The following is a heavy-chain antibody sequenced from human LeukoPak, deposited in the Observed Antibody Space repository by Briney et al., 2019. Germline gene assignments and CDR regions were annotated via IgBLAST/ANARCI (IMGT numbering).Heavy chain of an antibody. CDR2: INSGTNNI. D-gene: IGHD1-26*01. Sequence: PGGSLRLSCAASGFTFKAYSMNWVRRAPGKGLKWISHINSGTNNIYYADSVKGRFTISRDNAKNSLYLQMNSLRAEDTAVYYCARESVGATSGLDYWGQGTLVTVSS. CDR3: ARESVGATSGLDY. J-gene: IGHJ4*02. V-gene: IGHV3-21*05. CDR1: GFTFKAYS.